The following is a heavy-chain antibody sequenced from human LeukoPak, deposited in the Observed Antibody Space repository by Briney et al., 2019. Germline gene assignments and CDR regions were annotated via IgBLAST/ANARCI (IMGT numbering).Heavy chain of an antibody. CDR1: GFTFSDYF. CDR3: ARDFAFSYP. Sequence: GVSLRLSCAVSGFTFSDYFMHWVRQAPGKGPEWVSSISTSGTYIHYEDSVKGRFTISRDNAKNSLYLQMDSLRVEDTAVYYCARDFAFSYPWGQGTLVTVSS. CDR2: ISTSGTYI. V-gene: IGHV3-21*01. J-gene: IGHJ5*02.